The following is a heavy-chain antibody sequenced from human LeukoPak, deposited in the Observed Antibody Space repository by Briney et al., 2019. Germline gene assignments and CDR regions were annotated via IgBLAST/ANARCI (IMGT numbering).Heavy chain of an antibody. D-gene: IGHD3-22*01. CDR1: GFTFYMYA. CDR3: AKDRPNFHENGGHYYRRDGDS. CDR2: MCGTAGCT. J-gene: IGHJ5*01. V-gene: IGHV3-23*01. Sequence: GSLRLSCQASGFTFYMYAMSWVRQAPGKGLEWVASMCGTAGCTFYPDSVKGRFTISRDNSKNVLYLRMNSLTAEDTAIYCCAKDRPNFHENGGHYYRRDGDSWGQGTLVTVSS.